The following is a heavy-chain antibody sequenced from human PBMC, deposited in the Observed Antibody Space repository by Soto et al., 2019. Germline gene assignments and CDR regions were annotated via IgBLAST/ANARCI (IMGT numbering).Heavy chain of an antibody. D-gene: IGHD3-16*02. J-gene: IGHJ4*02. Sequence: QITLKESGPTLVKPTQTLTLTCTFSGFSLSTSGVGVGWIRQPPGKALEWLALIYWNDDKRYSPSLKSRLTLTNDTSKNQVVLTMTNMDPVDTATYYCAHTGYDYVWGSYRRHDYWGQGTLVTVSS. CDR3: AHTGYDYVWGSYRRHDY. V-gene: IGHV2-5*01. CDR2: IYWNDDK. CDR1: GFSLSTSGVG.